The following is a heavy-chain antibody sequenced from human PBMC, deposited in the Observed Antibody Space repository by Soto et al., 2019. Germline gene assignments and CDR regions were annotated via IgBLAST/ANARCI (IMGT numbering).Heavy chain of an antibody. Sequence: LRLSCATSGLTFSNYAMSWVRQAPGGGLEWVSSMSGSSSTTYYADSVRGRFTISRDRSKNTLYLQMSSLRAEDTALYYCAKNQPRALPRVIGLWGQGTLVTVSS. J-gene: IGHJ5*02. CDR1: GLTFSNYA. CDR3: AKNQPRALPRVIGL. CDR2: MSGSSSTT. D-gene: IGHD2-15*01. V-gene: IGHV3-23*01.